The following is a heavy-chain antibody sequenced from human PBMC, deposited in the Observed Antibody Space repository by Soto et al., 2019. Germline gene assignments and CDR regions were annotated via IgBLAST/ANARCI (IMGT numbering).Heavy chain of an antibody. V-gene: IGHV4-34*01. CDR1: GGSFSGYS. J-gene: IGHJ4*02. CDR3: ARGITMVRGVIPRPYFDY. Sequence: QVQLQQWGAGLLKPSETLSLTCAVDGGSFSGYSWSWIRQPPGQGLEGIGEINHSGSANYNPSLKSRVTISVDTSKNQFSLKLSSVTAADTAVYYCARGITMVRGVIPRPYFDYWGQGTLVTVSS. D-gene: IGHD3-10*01. CDR2: INHSGSA.